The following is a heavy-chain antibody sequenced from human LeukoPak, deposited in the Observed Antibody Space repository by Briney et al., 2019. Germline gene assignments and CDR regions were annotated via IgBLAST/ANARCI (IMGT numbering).Heavy chain of an antibody. CDR3: AKEVGVGHMDV. D-gene: IGHD2-15*01. J-gene: IGHJ6*03. CDR2: ISGSGGST. CDR1: GFTFSSYA. Sequence: PGGSLRLSCAASGFTFSSYAMSWVRQAPGRGLECVSSISGSGGSTYYAYAVKGRFTISRHNAKNTQYLQMNSLRAEDTAVYYCAKEVGVGHMDVWGKGTTVTVSS. V-gene: IGHV3-23*01.